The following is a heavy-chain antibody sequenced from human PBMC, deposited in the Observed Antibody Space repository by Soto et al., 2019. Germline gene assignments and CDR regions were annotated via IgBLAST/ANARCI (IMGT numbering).Heavy chain of an antibody. Sequence: QVHLVESGGGVVQPGRSLRLSCAASGFTFRSYGMHWVRQAPGKGLEWVAVISFDGSYKYYADSVKGRFTISRDNSKNTMYLQMNSIRAEDTAVYYYAKDFGIVATTYYYYGMDVWGQGTTVTVSS. J-gene: IGHJ6*02. CDR1: GFTFRSYG. V-gene: IGHV3-30*18. CDR2: ISFDGSYK. D-gene: IGHD5-12*01. CDR3: AKDFGIVATTYYYYGMDV.